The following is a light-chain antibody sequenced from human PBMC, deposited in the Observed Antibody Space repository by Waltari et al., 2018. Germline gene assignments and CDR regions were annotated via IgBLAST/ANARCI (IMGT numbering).Light chain of an antibody. Sequence: SFVLTQPPSVSVAPGETARITCGGDKLVYKSVHWYQQRPGQAPFLVLSYYHHRPSGIPERFSGSKSGNTATLTIIRVEAGDAADYYCQVWDSSTDHSWVFGGGTRLTVL. J-gene: IGLJ3*02. CDR2: YYH. V-gene: IGLV3-21*04. CDR1: KLVYKS. CDR3: QVWDSSTDHSWV.